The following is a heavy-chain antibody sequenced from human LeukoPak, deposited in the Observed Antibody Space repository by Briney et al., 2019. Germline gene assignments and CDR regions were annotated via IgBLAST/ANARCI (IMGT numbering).Heavy chain of an antibody. CDR3: ARGRDGYNNYAATLGRFDP. Sequence: SVKVSCKASGGTFSSYAISWVRQAPGQGLEWMGGIIPIFGTANYAQKFQGRVTITTDESTSTAYMELSSLRSEDTAMYYCARGRDGYNNYAATLGRFDPWGQGTLVTVSS. D-gene: IGHD4-11*01. V-gene: IGHV1-69*05. J-gene: IGHJ5*02. CDR2: IIPIFGTA. CDR1: GGTFSSYA.